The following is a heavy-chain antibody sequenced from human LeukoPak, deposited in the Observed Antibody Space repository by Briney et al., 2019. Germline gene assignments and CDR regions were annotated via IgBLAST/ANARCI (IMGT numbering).Heavy chain of an antibody. CDR3: ARETTVTTTPKYWYFDL. D-gene: IGHD4-17*01. Sequence: YHIGMTDYNPSLKSRVTISGETSKNQFSLKLSSVTATDTAMYYCARETTVTTTPKYWYFDLWGRGTLVTVSS. J-gene: IGHJ2*01. CDR2: YHIGMT. V-gene: IGHV4-30-2*04.